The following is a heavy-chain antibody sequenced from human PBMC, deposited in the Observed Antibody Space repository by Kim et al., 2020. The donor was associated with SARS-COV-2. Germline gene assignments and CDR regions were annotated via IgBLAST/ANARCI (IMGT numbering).Heavy chain of an antibody. Sequence: TFYADSVKGRLTISRDNSKNTLYLKMNSLRVEDTAIYYCAKKPRYYYGMDVWGRGTTVTVSS. J-gene: IGHJ6*01. V-gene: IGHV3-23*01. CDR2: T. CDR3: AKKPRYYYGMDV.